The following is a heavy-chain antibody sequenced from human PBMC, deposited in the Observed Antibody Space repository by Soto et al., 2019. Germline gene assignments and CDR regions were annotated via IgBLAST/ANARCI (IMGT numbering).Heavy chain of an antibody. J-gene: IGHJ4*02. D-gene: IGHD5-18*01. CDR1: GGSMSSSSHY. V-gene: IGHV4-39*01. CDR2: IYYSGST. CDR3: ARQLSGGYSYGYYFDY. Sequence: QLQLQESGPGLVKPSETLSLTCTVSGGSMSSSSHYWGWIRQHPGKGLEWIGSIYYSGSTAYNPSLKSRVTIAVDTSKNQFSLKLTSVTAADTAVYYCARQLSGGYSYGYYFDYWGQGTLVTVSS.